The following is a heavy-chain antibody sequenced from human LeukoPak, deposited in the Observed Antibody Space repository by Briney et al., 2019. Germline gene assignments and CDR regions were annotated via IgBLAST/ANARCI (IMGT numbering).Heavy chain of an antibody. D-gene: IGHD3-22*01. Sequence: ASVKVSCKASGYTFTSYGISWVRRAPGQGLEWMGWISAYNGNTNYAQKLQGRVTMTTDTSTSTAYMELRSLRSDDTAVYYCARDRHGYSYYYDSSGYCDPWGQGTLVTVSS. J-gene: IGHJ5*02. CDR2: ISAYNGNT. CDR1: GYTFTSYG. CDR3: ARDRHGYSYYYDSSGYCDP. V-gene: IGHV1-18*01.